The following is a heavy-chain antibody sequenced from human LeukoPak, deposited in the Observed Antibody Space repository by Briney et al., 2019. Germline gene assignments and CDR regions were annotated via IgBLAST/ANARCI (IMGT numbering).Heavy chain of an antibody. V-gene: IGHV4-34*01. D-gene: IGHD5-18*01. CDR2: INHSGST. Sequence: PSETLSLTCAVYGGSFSGYYWSWIRQPPGKGLEWIGEINHSGSTNYNPSLKSRVTISVDTSKNQFSLKLSSVTAADTAVYYCARGVRDTAISYWGQGTLVTVSS. J-gene: IGHJ4*02. CDR1: GGSFSGYY. CDR3: ARGVRDTAISY.